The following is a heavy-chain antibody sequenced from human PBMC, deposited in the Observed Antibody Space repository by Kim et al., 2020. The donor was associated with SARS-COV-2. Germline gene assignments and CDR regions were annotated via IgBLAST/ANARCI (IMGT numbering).Heavy chain of an antibody. CDR1: GYTFTGYY. CDR3: ERDRHTIFGVIIKSVSGPGQY. Sequence: ASVKVSCKASGYTFTGYYMHWVRQAPGQGLEWMGRINPNSGGTNYAQKFQGRVTMTRDTSIRTAYMELSRLRSDDTAVYYCERDRHTIFGVIIKSVSGPGQYWGQGTLVTVSS. CDR2: INPNSGGT. V-gene: IGHV1-2*06. D-gene: IGHD3-3*01. J-gene: IGHJ4*02.